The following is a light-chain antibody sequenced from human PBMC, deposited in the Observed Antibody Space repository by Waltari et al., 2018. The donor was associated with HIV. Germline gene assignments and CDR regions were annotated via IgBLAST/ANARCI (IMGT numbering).Light chain of an antibody. CDR2: GNS. Sequence: QSVLTQPHSVSVAPGQRVTIPCSSSRSNIGARFEVHWSQQIPRTAPKLLIYGNSNRPSGVPDRFSGSKSGTSASLAISGLQAEDEADYYCQSYDSSLSGSVFGGGTKLTVL. V-gene: IGLV1-40*01. J-gene: IGLJ3*02. CDR3: QSYDSSLSGSV. CDR1: RSNIGARFE.